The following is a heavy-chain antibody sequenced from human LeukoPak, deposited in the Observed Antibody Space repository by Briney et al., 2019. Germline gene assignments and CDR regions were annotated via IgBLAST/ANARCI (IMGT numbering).Heavy chain of an antibody. Sequence: GGSLRLSCTASGFPFYSYWMTWVRQTPGKGLEWVANIKQDGSEKNYVDSVKGRFTISRDNAKNSLYLQMNSLRAEDTAVYYCASGLELDYWGQGTLVTVSS. CDR3: ASGLELDY. J-gene: IGHJ4*02. V-gene: IGHV3-7*03. CDR1: GFPFYSYW. CDR2: IKQDGSEK.